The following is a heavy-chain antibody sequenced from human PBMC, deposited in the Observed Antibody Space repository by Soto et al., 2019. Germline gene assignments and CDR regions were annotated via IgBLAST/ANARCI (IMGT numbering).Heavy chain of an antibody. CDR2: INPGGDVI. D-gene: IGHD3-16*01. CDR1: GFSLRDYY. J-gene: IGHJ4*02. CDR3: TRDPRITDF. V-gene: IGHV3-11*01. Sequence: QVRLVESGGGLVKPEGSLTLSCAASGFSLRDYYMTWIRQAPGKGLGLLSYINPGGDVIKYVDSVKGRFTISRDNAKNSLYLHMNNLRAEDTAVYYCTRDPRITDFWGQGTLVTVSS.